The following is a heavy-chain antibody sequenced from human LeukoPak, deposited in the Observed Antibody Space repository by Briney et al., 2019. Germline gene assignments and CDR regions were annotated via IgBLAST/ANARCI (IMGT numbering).Heavy chain of an antibody. V-gene: IGHV3-30*02. CDR2: IRYDGSNK. CDR3: ARNWNNYFDY. Sequence: GGSLRLSCAASGFTLTTYGMHWVRQAPGKGLEWVSFIRYDGSNKYYIDSVKGRFTTSRDNSENTLYLQMNSLRVEDTAVYYCARNWNNYFDYWGQGTLVTVSA. D-gene: IGHD1/OR15-1a*01. CDR1: GFTLTTYG. J-gene: IGHJ4*02.